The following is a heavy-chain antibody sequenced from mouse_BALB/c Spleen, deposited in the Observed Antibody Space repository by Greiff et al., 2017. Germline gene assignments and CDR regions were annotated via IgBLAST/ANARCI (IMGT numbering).Heavy chain of an antibody. V-gene: IGHV5-17*02. CDR2: ISSGSSTI. CDR1: GFTFSSFG. J-gene: IGHJ3*01. CDR3: AREDYDGFAY. Sequence: EVKLVESGGGLVQPGGSRKLSCAASGFTFSSFGMHWVRQAPEKGLEWVAYISSGSSTIYYADTVKGRFTISRDNPKNTLFLQMTSLRSEDTAMYYCAREDYDGFAYWGQGTLVTVSA. D-gene: IGHD2-4*01.